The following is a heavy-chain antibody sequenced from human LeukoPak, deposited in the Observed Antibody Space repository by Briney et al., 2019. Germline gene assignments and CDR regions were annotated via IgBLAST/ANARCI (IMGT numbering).Heavy chain of an antibody. CDR1: GGSISTYY. J-gene: IGHJ4*02. CDR3: ARSRSSSWYTSGY. D-gene: IGHD6-13*01. V-gene: IGHV4-59*01. CDR2: IYYSGST. Sequence: SETLSLTCTVSGGSISTYYWSWTRQPPGKGLEWIGFIYYSGSTNYNPSLKSRLTISVDTSKNQFSLKLSSVTAADTAVYYCARSRSSSWYTSGYWGQGTLVTVSS.